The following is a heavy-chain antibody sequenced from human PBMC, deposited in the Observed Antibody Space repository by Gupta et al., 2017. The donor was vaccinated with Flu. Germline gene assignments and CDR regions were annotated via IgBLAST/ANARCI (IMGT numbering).Heavy chain of an antibody. J-gene: IGHJ4*02. D-gene: IGHD3-16*01. CDR2: IGSTRFST. Sequence: QVPGKGLGWVSAIGSTRFSTFYADSVQGRFSISRDNSKNTLYLQVSSLRVEDTAVYYCARDAVYNTVWGDFDYWGQGTLVTVSS. V-gene: IGHV3-23*01. CDR3: ARDAVYNTVWGDFDY.